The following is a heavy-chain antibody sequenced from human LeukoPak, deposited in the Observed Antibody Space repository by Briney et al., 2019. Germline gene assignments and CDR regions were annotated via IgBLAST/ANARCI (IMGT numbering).Heavy chain of an antibody. J-gene: IGHJ4*02. CDR2: ISGSGGST. V-gene: IGHV3-23*01. CDR1: GFTFSNYA. D-gene: IGHD6-13*01. CDR3: AKDRAAAAGDAFDY. Sequence: GGSLRLSCAASGFTFSNYAMSWVRQAPGKGLEWVSAISGSGGSTYFADSVKGRLTITRDNSKNTLSLQMNSLRAEDTAVYYCAKDRAAAAGDAFDYWGQGALVTVSS.